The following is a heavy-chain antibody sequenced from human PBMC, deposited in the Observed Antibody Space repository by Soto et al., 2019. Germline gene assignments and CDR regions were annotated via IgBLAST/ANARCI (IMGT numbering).Heavy chain of an antibody. CDR3: ARGWGSSWYLRYIFSAFDI. V-gene: IGHV4-34*01. J-gene: IGHJ3*02. CDR2: VNHSGST. Sequence: QVQLQQWGAGLLKPSETLSLTCAVYGGSFSGYYWSWIRQPPGKGVEWIGEVNHSGSTNYNPSLKCRVTISVHTSKNQFSLKLSSVTAADTAVYYCARGWGSSWYLRYIFSAFDIWGQGTMVTVSS. CDR1: GGSFSGYY. D-gene: IGHD6-13*01.